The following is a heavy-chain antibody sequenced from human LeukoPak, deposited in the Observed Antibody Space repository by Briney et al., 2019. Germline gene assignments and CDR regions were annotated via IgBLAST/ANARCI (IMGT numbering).Heavy chain of an antibody. CDR2: INHSGST. J-gene: IGHJ6*02. V-gene: IGHV4-34*01. CDR3: ARGTRYCSSTSCYDYDGMDV. Sequence: SQTLSLTCAVNGGSFSGYYWTWIRQPPGKGLESIGEINHSGSTNYNPSLKSRVTISVDTSKNQFSLKLTSLTAADTAVYYCARGTRYCSSTSCYDYDGMDVWGQGTTVTVSS. CDR1: GGSFSGYY. D-gene: IGHD2-2*01.